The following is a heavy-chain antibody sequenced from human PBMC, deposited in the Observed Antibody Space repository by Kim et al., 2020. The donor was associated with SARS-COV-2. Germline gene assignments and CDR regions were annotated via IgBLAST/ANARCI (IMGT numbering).Heavy chain of an antibody. D-gene: IGHD4-17*01. CDR3: ARTPGGPYGDYT. J-gene: IGHJ3*01. Sequence: GYAQKFQGRVTMTRNTSISTAYMELSSLGSEDTAVYYCARTPGGPYGDYTWGQGTMVTVSS. V-gene: IGHV1-8*01.